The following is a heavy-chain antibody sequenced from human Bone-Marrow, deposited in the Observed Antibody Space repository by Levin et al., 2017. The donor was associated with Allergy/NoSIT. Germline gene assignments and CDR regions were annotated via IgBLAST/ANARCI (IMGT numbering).Heavy chain of an antibody. CDR3: ARDNNAVGATEYYFDY. D-gene: IGHD1-26*01. CDR2: ISYDGSNK. CDR1: GFTFSSYA. Sequence: GESLKISCAASGFTFSSYAMHWVRQAPGKGLEWVAVISYDGSNKYYADSVKGRFTISRDNSKNTLYLQMNSLRAEDTAVYYCARDNNAVGATEYYFDYWGQGTLVTVSS. J-gene: IGHJ4*02. V-gene: IGHV3-30-3*01.